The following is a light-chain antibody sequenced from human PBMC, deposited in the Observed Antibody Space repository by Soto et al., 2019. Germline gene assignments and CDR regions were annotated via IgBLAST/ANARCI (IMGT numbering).Light chain of an antibody. CDR3: QQYNNWPRT. CDR1: QSVNTF. CDR2: GAS. V-gene: IGKV3-15*01. J-gene: IGKJ1*01. Sequence: EIVLTQSPVTLSLSPGERATLSCRASQSVNTFLAWYQQKPGQAPRLLIYGASTRATGIPARFSGSGSGTEFTLTITSLQSEDFAVYYCQQYNNWPRTFGQGTKVEIK.